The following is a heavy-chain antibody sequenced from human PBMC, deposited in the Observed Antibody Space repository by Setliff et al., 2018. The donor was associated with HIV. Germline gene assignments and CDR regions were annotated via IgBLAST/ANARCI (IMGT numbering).Heavy chain of an antibody. D-gene: IGHD3-10*01. Sequence: SETLSLTCAVYTESLTRYDWAWIRQSPEKGLEWIGEIDDSGSIIYNPSLQSRVTMSVDTSKNQFSLKVRSLTAADTGLYYCVRAKSIKTTLVRLWPRFDLWGQGTQVTVSS. V-gene: IGHV4-34*01. CDR2: IDDSGSI. CDR1: TESLTRYD. CDR3: VRAKSIKTTLVRLWPRFDL. J-gene: IGHJ5*02.